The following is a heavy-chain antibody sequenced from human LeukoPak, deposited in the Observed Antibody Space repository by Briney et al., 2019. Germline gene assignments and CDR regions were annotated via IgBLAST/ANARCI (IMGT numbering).Heavy chain of an antibody. CDR3: ARASSSYGSGLSYIDY. V-gene: IGHV1-18*01. J-gene: IGHJ4*02. CDR1: GYIFANHG. Sequence: ASVKVSCKASGYIFANHGLTWVRQAPGQGLGWMGWINTDNGDTNYAQKVQDRVTLTTEASTKTAYMELRSLSSDDTAFYYCARASSSYGSGLSYIDYWGQGTLVTVSS. D-gene: IGHD3-10*01. CDR2: INTDNGDT.